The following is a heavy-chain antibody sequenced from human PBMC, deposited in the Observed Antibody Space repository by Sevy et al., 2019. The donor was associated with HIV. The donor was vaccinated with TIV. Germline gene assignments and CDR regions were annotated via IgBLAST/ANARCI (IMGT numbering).Heavy chain of an antibody. D-gene: IGHD3-22*01. Sequence: ASVNVSCKASGYTFTSYDINWVRQATGQGLEWMGWMNPNSGNTGYAQKFQGRVTMTRNTSISTAYMELSSLRSEDTAVYYCARGLNYYDSSGDDRGYDYWGQGTLVTVSS. J-gene: IGHJ4*02. CDR1: GYTFTSYD. V-gene: IGHV1-8*01. CDR2: MNPNSGNT. CDR3: ARGLNYYDSSGDDRGYDY.